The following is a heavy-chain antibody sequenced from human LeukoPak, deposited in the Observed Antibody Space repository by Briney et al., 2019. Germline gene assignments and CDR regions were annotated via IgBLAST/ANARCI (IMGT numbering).Heavy chain of an antibody. CDR1: GFTFSSYS. D-gene: IGHD5-24*01. CDR3: ARDKDGRGFDY. Sequence: GGSLRLSCAASGFTFSSYSMNWVRQAPGKGLEWVSSISSSSSYIYYADSVKGRFTISRDNAKNSLYLEMNSLRAEDTAVYYCARDKDGRGFDYWGQGTLVTVSS. V-gene: IGHV3-21*01. CDR2: ISSSSSYI. J-gene: IGHJ4*02.